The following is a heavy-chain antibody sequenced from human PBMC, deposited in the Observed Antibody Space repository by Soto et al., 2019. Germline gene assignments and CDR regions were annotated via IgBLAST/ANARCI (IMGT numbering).Heavy chain of an antibody. D-gene: IGHD5-12*01. V-gene: IGHV4-4*07. CDR3: ARDRPDSGYDSYYYGMDV. CDR1: GGSISSCY. Sequence: SETLSLTCTVSGGSISSCYWSWIRQPAGKGLEWIGRIYTSGSTNYNPSLKSRVTMSVDTSKNQFSLKLSSVTAADTAVYYCARDRPDSGYDSYYYGMDVWGQGTTVTVSS. J-gene: IGHJ6*02. CDR2: IYTSGST.